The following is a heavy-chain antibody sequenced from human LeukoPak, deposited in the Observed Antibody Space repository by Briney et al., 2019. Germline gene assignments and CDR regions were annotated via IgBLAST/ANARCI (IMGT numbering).Heavy chain of an antibody. CDR2: ISASGGST. Sequence: PGGSLRLSCAASGFTFSSNSMNWVRQAPGKGLEWVSAISASGGSTYYADSVKGRFTISRDTSKNTLYLQMSSLRAEDTAIYYCAKDRPLNWGYYFDCWGQGTLVTVSS. CDR1: GFTFSSNS. V-gene: IGHV3-23*01. CDR3: AKDRPLNWGYYFDC. D-gene: IGHD7-27*01. J-gene: IGHJ4*02.